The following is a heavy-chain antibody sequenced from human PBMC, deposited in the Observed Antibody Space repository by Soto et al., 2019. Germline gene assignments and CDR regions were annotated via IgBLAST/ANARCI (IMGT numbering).Heavy chain of an antibody. J-gene: IGHJ4*02. Sequence: PSETLSLTCTVSGGSISSGGYYWSWIRQHPGKGLEWIGYIYYSGSTYYNTSLKSRVTISVDTSKNQFSLKLSSVTAADTVVYYCATFKHTIAGATQTDYWGQGTLVTVSS. V-gene: IGHV4-31*03. D-gene: IGHD1-26*01. CDR1: GGSISSGGYY. CDR2: IYYSGST. CDR3: ATFKHTIAGATQTDY.